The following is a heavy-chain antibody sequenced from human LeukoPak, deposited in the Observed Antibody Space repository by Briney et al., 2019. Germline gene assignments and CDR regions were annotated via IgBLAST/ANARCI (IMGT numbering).Heavy chain of an antibody. CDR2: INPNSGGT. CDR3: ASPDYYGSGSYGFDP. J-gene: IGHJ5*02. CDR1: AYTFTGYY. V-gene: IGHV1-2*02. D-gene: IGHD3-10*01. Sequence: GASVKVSCKASAYTFTGYYMHWVRQAPGQGLEWMGWINPNSGGTKYAQKFLGRVTMTSDTSIATAYMDLSSLTYDDTAVYYCASPDYYGSGSYGFDPWGQGTLVTVSS.